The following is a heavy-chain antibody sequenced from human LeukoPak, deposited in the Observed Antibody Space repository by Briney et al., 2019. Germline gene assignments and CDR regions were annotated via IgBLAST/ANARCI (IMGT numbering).Heavy chain of an antibody. Sequence: GGSLRLSCAASGFIFSDYSMNWVRQAPGKGLEYVSFISSSSMYIFYADSVKGRFTTSRDNAENSLYLEMNSLRAEDTAVYYCARGLGLGSRILSYWGQGTLVTASS. CDR1: GFIFSDYS. CDR2: ISSSSMYI. D-gene: IGHD1-26*01. J-gene: IGHJ4*02. V-gene: IGHV3-21*01. CDR3: ARGLGLGSRILSY.